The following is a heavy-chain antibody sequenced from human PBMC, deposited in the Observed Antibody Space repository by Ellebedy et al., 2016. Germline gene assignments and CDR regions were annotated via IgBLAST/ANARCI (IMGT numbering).Heavy chain of an antibody. Sequence: GGSLRLXCAASGFTFSRYDMHWARQVTGKGLEWVSSIGTAGDTYYPGSVKGRFTISRENAKNSFYLQMNNLRVEDTAVYYCARGREEGGWLGNWFDPWGQGTLVTVSS. CDR2: IGTAGDT. V-gene: IGHV3-13*01. CDR3: ARGREEGGWLGNWFDP. CDR1: GFTFSRYD. D-gene: IGHD6-19*01. J-gene: IGHJ5*02.